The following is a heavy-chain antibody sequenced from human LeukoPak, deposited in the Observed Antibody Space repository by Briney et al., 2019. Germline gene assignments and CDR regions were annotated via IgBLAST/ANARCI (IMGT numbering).Heavy chain of an antibody. J-gene: IGHJ4*02. V-gene: IGHV4-59*01. CDR3: ARGWMIGGPDY. CDR2: IYYSGST. D-gene: IGHD3-22*01. Sequence: SETLSLTCTVSGGSIRSYYWSWIRQPPGKGLEWIGYIYYSGSTNYNPSLKSRVSISVDTSKNQFSLKLSSVTAADTAVYYYARGWMIGGPDYWGQGTLVTVSS. CDR1: GGSIRSYY.